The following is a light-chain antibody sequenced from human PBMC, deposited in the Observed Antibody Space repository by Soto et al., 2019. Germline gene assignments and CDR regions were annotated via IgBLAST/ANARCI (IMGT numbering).Light chain of an antibody. V-gene: IGLV2-14*01. CDR1: SSDVGAYNY. Sequence: QSVLTQPASVSGSPGQSITISCTGTSSDVGAYNYVSWYQQHPDKAPKLLIYEVSRRPSGVSNRFSGSKSSNTASLTISGLQAEDEDDYYCSSYTSSSTDVFGTGTKLTVL. CDR3: SSYTSSSTDV. J-gene: IGLJ1*01. CDR2: EVS.